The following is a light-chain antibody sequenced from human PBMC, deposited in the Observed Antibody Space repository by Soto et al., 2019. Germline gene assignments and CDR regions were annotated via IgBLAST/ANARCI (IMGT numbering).Light chain of an antibody. CDR1: SSDVGGYNF. CDR3: TSYTSSSIFYV. V-gene: IGLV2-14*01. Sequence: QSALTQPASVSGSPGQSITISCTGTSSDVGGYNFVSWFQHHPGKAPKVMIYEVSNRPSGVSNRFSGSKSGNTASLTISGVQAEDEADYYCTSYTSSSIFYVFGTGTKLTVL. J-gene: IGLJ1*01. CDR2: EVS.